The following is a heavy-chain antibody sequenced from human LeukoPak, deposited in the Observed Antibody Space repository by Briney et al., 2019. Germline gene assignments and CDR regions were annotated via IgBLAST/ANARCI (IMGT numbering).Heavy chain of an antibody. Sequence: ASVTVSCKASGYTFTGYYMHWVRQAPGQGLEWMGWINPNSGGTNYAQKFQGRVTMTRDTSISTAYMELSRLRSDDTAVYYCARETYGGGSYRGFDYWGQGTLVTVSS. CDR1: GYTFTGYY. J-gene: IGHJ4*02. V-gene: IGHV1-2*02. D-gene: IGHD1-26*01. CDR2: INPNSGGT. CDR3: ARETYGGGSYRGFDY.